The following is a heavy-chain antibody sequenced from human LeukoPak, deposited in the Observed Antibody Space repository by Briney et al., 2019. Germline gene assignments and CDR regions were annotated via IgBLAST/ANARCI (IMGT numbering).Heavy chain of an antibody. V-gene: IGHV3-23*01. CDR2: IRGNGET. D-gene: IGHD2-2*01. Sequence: WETLTLTCAVSGWCFSSFSMSWIRQPPARGLEWVASIRGNGETFYEDSVKGRFTLSIDTSRNAVYFQLNNLRVEDTAIYYCARASWVSSTDACRWGKGTLVTVSS. CDR1: GWCFSSFS. CDR3: ARASWVSSTDACR. J-gene: IGHJ4*02.